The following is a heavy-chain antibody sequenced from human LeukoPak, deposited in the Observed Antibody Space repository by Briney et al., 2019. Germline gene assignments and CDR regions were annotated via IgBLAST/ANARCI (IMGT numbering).Heavy chain of an antibody. CDR1: GFTFSSYA. CDR2: IPGSGGAT. Sequence: GGSLRLSCEASGFTFSSYAIRWVRQAPETGLEWVSSIPGSGGATYYADSVRGRFSISRDSSKNTVYLQMNSLRDGDTAVYYCARARPWDSSRSYYFGMDVWGHGTTVTVSS. CDR3: ARARPWDSSRSYYFGMDV. D-gene: IGHD3-22*01. J-gene: IGHJ6*02. V-gene: IGHV3-23*01.